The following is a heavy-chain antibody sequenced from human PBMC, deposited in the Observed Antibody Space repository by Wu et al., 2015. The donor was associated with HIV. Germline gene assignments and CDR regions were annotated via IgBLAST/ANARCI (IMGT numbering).Heavy chain of an antibody. V-gene: IGHV1-8*02. CDR1: GYTFTSLN. CDR2: MNPKSGSA. Sequence: QVQLVQSGTVLQKPGTSVRVSCRVSGYTFTSLNINWIRHAPGRGLEWMGWMNPKSGSAGFGRDFQGRVSMTRNNSISTAYMELSGLTSDDTAIYYCARVGVQLTSADLLEYFQHWGQGTRVVVSS. D-gene: IGHD2-2*01. CDR3: ARVGVQLTSADLLEYFQH. J-gene: IGHJ1*01.